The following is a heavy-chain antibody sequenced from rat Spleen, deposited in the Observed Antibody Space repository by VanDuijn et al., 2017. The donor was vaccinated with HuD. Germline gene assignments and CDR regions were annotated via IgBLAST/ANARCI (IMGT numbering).Heavy chain of an antibody. CDR1: GFILNDYY. CDR3: TTARNVPSYWYFDF. V-gene: IGHV5-20*01. Sequence: EVQLVESDGGLVQPGRSLKLSCAASGFILNDYYIAWVRQAPTKGLEWVATINYDGSSTYYRDSVKGRFTISRDKAESTLYLQMDSLRSEDTATYYCTTARNVPSYWYFDFWGPGTMVTVSS. D-gene: IGHD3-1*01. J-gene: IGHJ1*01. CDR2: INYDGSST.